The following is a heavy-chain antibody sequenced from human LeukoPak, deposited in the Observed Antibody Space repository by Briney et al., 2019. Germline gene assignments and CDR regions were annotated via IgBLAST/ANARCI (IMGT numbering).Heavy chain of an antibody. D-gene: IGHD3-9*01. CDR1: GYTFTSYG. CDR3: ARASMYYDILTGYYPGQY. J-gene: IGHJ4*02. V-gene: IGHV1-18*01. CDR2: ISAYNGNT. Sequence: ASVKVSCKASGYTFTSYGISWVRQAPGQGLECMGWISAYNGNTNYAQKLQGRVTMTTDTSTSTAYMELRSLRSDDTAVYYCARASMYYDILTGYYPGQYWGQGTLVTVSS.